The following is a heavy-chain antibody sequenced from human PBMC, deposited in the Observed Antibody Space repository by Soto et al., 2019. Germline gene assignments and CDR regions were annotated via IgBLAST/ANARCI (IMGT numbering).Heavy chain of an antibody. V-gene: IGHV4-61*01. CDR2: INHSGTA. D-gene: IGHD3-10*01. Sequence: QVQLQESGPGLVKPSETLSLTCTVSGGAVNSGSYYWSWIRQPPGKVLEWIGNINHSGTANYNPSLKTRATISVDTSKKFFSLKLTSVTSADTAVYYCARGLDLYGSVSPDINGNWGQGTLVTVSS. CDR1: GGAVNSGSYY. J-gene: IGHJ4*02. CDR3: ARGLDLYGSVSPDINGN.